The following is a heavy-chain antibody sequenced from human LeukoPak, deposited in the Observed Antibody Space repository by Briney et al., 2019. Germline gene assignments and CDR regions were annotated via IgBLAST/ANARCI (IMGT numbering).Heavy chain of an antibody. V-gene: IGHV4-30-4*01. CDR2: IYYSGST. Sequence: PSETLSLTCTVSDGSISSGDYYWSWIRQPPGKGLEWIGYIYYSGSTYYNPSLKSRVTISVDTSKNQFSLKLSSVTAADTAVYYCASTTVVTPDAFDIWGQGTMVTVSS. J-gene: IGHJ3*02. CDR1: DGSISSGDYY. D-gene: IGHD4-23*01. CDR3: ASTTVVTPDAFDI.